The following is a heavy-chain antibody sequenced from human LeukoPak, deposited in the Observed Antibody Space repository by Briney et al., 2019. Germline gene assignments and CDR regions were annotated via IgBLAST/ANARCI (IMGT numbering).Heavy chain of an antibody. J-gene: IGHJ4*02. CDR1: GFSINRGYY. CDR2: IYYSGTT. D-gene: IGHD3-22*01. V-gene: IGHV4-38-2*01. Sequence: PSETLSLTCGVSGFSINRGYYWGWIRQPPGKGLEWIGSIYYSGTTYYNPSLKSRVTISADMSKNYFSLRLISVTASDTAMYYCARVGVRYYDSSGYYSYYFDYWGQGTLVTVSS. CDR3: ARVGVRYYDSSGYYSYYFDY.